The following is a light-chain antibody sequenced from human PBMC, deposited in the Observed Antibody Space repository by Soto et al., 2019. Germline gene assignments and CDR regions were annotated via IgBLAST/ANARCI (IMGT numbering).Light chain of an antibody. J-gene: IGKJ3*01. Sequence: IEMTQSPSSLSGSVGDRVTITGRSGQGIGNDLDWFQQRTGKAPKLLIYAASSLQSGVPSRLSGSGSGTDLTLTISSMQNEDFETYYCQQSYSTTFTFGPGTQVDIK. CDR3: QQSYSTTFT. CDR2: AAS. CDR1: QGIGND. V-gene: IGKV1-39*01.